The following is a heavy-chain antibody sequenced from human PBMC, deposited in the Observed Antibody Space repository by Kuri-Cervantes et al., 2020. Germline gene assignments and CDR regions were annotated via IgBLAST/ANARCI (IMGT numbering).Heavy chain of an antibody. CDR1: GFTFSSYS. CDR3: ARARYDSSGYYLGYYYYYYGMDV. D-gene: IGHD3-22*01. Sequence: GESLKISCEASGFTFSSYSMNWVRQAPGKGLEWVSSISSSSSYIYYADSVKGRFTISRDNAKNSLYLQMNSLRAEDTAVYYCARARYDSSGYYLGYYYYYYGMDVWGQGTTVTVSS. J-gene: IGHJ6*02. CDR2: ISSSSSYI. V-gene: IGHV3-21*01.